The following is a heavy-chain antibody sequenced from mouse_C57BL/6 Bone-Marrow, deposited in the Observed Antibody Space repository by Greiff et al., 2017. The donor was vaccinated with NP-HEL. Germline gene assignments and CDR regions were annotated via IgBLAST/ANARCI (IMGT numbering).Heavy chain of an antibody. CDR3: ARENSVYYAMDY. D-gene: IGHD2-12*01. CDR2: IHPNSGST. V-gene: IGHV1-64*01. J-gene: IGHJ4*01. Sequence: QVQLQQPGAELVKPGASVKLSCKASGYTFTSYWMHWVKQRPGQGLEWIGMIHPNSGSTNYNEKFKSKATLTVDKSSSTAYMRLSSLTSEDSAVYYCARENSVYYAMDYWGQGTSVTVSS. CDR1: GYTFTSYW.